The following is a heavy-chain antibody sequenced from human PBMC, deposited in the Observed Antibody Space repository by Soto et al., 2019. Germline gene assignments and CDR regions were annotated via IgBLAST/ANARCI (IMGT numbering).Heavy chain of an antibody. Sequence: GGSLRLSCAASGFTFSSYGMHWVLQAPCKGLEWVAVISYDGSNKYYADSVKGRFTISRDNSKNTLYLQMNSLRAEDTAVYYCAKDRRIAVAGTDYYYGMDVWGQGTTVTVSS. V-gene: IGHV3-30*18. D-gene: IGHD6-19*01. CDR1: GFTFSSYG. J-gene: IGHJ6*02. CDR3: AKDRRIAVAGTDYYYGMDV. CDR2: ISYDGSNK.